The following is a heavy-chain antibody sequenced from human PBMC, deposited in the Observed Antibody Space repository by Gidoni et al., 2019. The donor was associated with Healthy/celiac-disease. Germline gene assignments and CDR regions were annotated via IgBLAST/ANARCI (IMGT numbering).Heavy chain of an antibody. CDR3: ARTQQLDAFDI. J-gene: IGHJ3*02. Sequence: QVQLVQSGAEVKKPGASVKVSCQASGYTFTSYYMHWVRQAPGQGLEWMGTINPSGGSTSYAQKFQGRVTMTRDTSTSTVYMELSSLRSEDTAVYYCARTQQLDAFDIWGQGTMVTVSS. CDR1: GYTFTSYY. D-gene: IGHD6-13*01. CDR2: INPSGGST. V-gene: IGHV1-46*01.